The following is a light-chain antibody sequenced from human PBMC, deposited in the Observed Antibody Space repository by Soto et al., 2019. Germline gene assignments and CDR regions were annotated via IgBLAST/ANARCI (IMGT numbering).Light chain of an antibody. CDR1: QNLSRW. V-gene: IGKV1-5*03. J-gene: IGKJ2*01. Sequence: DIQVTQSPSTLSASVGDRVTITCRASQNLSRWLAWYRQKTGKAPELLIHEASTLESAVPSRFSGSGFGTEFTLTISSLQPDDFATYYGQQYNRLPYTFGQENKLEIK. CDR2: EAS. CDR3: QQYNRLPYT.